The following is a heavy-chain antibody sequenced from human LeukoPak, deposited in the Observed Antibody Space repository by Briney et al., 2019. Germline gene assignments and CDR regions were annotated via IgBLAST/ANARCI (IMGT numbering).Heavy chain of an antibody. CDR3: ATDLGSSRPNC. V-gene: IGHV3-7*01. J-gene: IGHJ4*02. Sequence: AGSLRLSCAASGFTFSTYWMTWVRQAPGQGLEWVANIKQDGSENYYVDSARGRFTISRDNAKNSLYLQMNSMTAEDTAVYYCATDLGSSRPNCWGQGILVTVSS. CDR2: IKQDGSEN. D-gene: IGHD6-13*01. CDR1: GFTFSTYW.